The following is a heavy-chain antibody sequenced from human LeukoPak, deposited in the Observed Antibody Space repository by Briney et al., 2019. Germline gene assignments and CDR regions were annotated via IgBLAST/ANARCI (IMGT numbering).Heavy chain of an antibody. Sequence: GASVKVSCKASGYTFTGYYMHWVRQAPGQGLEWMGWINPNSGGTNYAQKFQGRVTMTRDTSISTAYMELSRLRSDDTAVYYCARDGPRSYYDSSGYYRNYYYYYYMDVWGKGTTVTVSS. J-gene: IGHJ6*03. CDR2: INPNSGGT. V-gene: IGHV1-2*02. CDR3: ARDGPRSYYDSSGYYRNYYYYYYMDV. D-gene: IGHD3-22*01. CDR1: GYTFTGYY.